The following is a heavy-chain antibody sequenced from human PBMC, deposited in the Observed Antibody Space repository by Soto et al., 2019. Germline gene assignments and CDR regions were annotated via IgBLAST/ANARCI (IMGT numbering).Heavy chain of an antibody. D-gene: IGHD3-16*01. J-gene: IGHJ4*02. CDR2: VSATAGTT. V-gene: IGHV3-23*01. CDR1: GFTFSNYA. Sequence: GALRLSCAASGFTFSNYAMSWVRQAPGKGLEWVSLVSATAGTTYYTDSVRGRFTISRDNSRNTVYLQMNSLRADDTAVYYCAKDRLAGGFDYWGQGTLVTVSS. CDR3: AKDRLAGGFDY.